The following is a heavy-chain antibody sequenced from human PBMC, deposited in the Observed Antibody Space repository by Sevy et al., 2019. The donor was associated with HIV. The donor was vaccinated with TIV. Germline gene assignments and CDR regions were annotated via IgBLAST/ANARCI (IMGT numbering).Heavy chain of an antibody. CDR1: GFTFSSYA. J-gene: IGHJ6*02. CDR3: AKGGMTRVTFMDV. D-gene: IGHD4-17*01. CDR2: ISGSGGST. Sequence: GGSLRLSCAASGFTFSSYAMSWVRQAPGKGLEWVSAISGSGGSTYYVDSVKGRFTISRDNSKNTLYLQMNSLRAEDTAVYYCAKGGMTRVTFMDVWGQWTTVTVSS. V-gene: IGHV3-23*01.